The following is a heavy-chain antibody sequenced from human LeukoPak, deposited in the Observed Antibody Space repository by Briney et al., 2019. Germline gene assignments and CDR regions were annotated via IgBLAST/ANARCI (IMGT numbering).Heavy chain of an antibody. V-gene: IGHV3-11*01. Sequence: PGGSLRLSCAASGFTFSDYNMRWIRQAPGKGLEWVSSISRSGSTKYYADSVKGRFTISRDNAKNSLFLQVNSLRAEDTAVYYCARVLRYCGGGNCYSGGLGYMDVWGKGTTVTISS. CDR3: ARVLRYCGGGNCYSGGLGYMDV. CDR1: GFTFSDYN. CDR2: ISRSGSTK. J-gene: IGHJ6*03. D-gene: IGHD2-15*01.